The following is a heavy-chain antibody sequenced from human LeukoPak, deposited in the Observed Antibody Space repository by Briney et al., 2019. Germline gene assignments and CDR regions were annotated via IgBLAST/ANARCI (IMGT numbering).Heavy chain of an antibody. V-gene: IGHV1-2*02. CDR3: ARHYGNDILTESGFDP. J-gene: IGHJ5*02. Sequence: WASVKVSCKASGYSFTDYYMYWVRQAPGQGLEWMGWINPNSGGTNYAQKFQNRVTMTRDTSISTAYMELGRLRSDDTAVYYCARHYGNDILTESGFDPWGQGTLVTVSS. D-gene: IGHD3-9*01. CDR1: GYSFTDYY. CDR2: INPNSGGT.